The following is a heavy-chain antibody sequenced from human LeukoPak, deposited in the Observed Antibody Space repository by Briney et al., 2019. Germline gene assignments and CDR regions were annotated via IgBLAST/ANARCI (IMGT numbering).Heavy chain of an antibody. D-gene: IGHD3-9*01. J-gene: IGHJ6*02. CDR2: IYKGGTT. V-gene: IGHV3-53*01. CDR3: ARGSGDILTGYSGMDV. Sequence: GGSLRLSCEASGFPVGSYYLTWVRQAPGKGLEWVSAIYKGGTTYYADSVKGRFTVSRDNSKNSFSLQMNSLSADDTAVYYCARGSGDILTGYSGMDVWGQGTRSPSP. CDR1: GFPVGSYY.